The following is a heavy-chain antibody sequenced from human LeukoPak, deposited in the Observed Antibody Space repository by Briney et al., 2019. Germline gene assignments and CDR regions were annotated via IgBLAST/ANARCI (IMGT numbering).Heavy chain of an antibody. V-gene: IGHV3-23*01. CDR2: ISDSGDIT. CDR1: GFTFSSYA. D-gene: IGHD1-26*01. CDR3: AKDRRGGSYYAATLGI. J-gene: IGHJ3*02. Sequence: GGSLRLSCAASGFTFSSYAMSWVRQAPGKGLEWVSGISDSGDITYYADSVKGRFTISRDNSKNTLYVQMNSLRVEDTVVYYCAKDRRGGSYYAATLGIWGQGTMVTVSS.